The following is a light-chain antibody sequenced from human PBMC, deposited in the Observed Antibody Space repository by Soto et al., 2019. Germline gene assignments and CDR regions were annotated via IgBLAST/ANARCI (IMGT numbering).Light chain of an antibody. V-gene: IGLV1-51*01. J-gene: IGLJ2*01. CDR2: DND. Sequence: QSVLTQPPSVSAAPGQKVTISCSGSSYNIGANYVSWYQQLPGTAPKLLIYDNDKRPSGIPDRFSASKSGTSATLGITGLQTGDEAVYYCGAWDSSLSAGVFGGGTQLTVL. CDR3: GAWDSSLSAGV. CDR1: SYNIGANY.